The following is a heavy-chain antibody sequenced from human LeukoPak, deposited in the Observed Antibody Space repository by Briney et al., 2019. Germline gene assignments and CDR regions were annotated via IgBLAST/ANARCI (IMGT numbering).Heavy chain of an antibody. CDR1: GFTFSSYT. J-gene: IGHJ3*02. CDR2: ISSSSSAI. D-gene: IGHD5-12*01. Sequence: GGSLRLSCAACGFTFSSYTMIWVRQAPGKGLEWVSKISSSSSAIYYADSVKGRFTISRDNAKNLLYLQMNSLRAEDTAVYYCARDSPQALAILHALAIWGHGTMVTVSS. V-gene: IGHV3-48*01. CDR3: ARDSPQALAILHALAI.